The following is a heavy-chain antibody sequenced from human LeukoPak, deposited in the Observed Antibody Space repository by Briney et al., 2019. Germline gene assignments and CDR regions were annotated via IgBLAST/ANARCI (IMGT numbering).Heavy chain of an antibody. CDR3: ARADYGDYTDYFDY. CDR1: GYTFTSYG. J-gene: IGHJ4*02. CDR2: ISAYNGNT. V-gene: IGHV1-18*01. D-gene: IGHD4-17*01. Sequence: GASVEVSCEASGYTFTSYGISWVRQAPGQGLEWMGWISAYNGNTNYAQKLQGRVTMTTDTSTSTAYMELRSLRSDDTAVYYCARADYGDYTDYFDYWGQGTLVTVSS.